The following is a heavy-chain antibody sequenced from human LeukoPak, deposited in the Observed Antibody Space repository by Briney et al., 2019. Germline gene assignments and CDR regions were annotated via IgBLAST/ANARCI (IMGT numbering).Heavy chain of an antibody. CDR1: GFTFSRYG. D-gene: IGHD6-13*01. Sequence: GGSLRLSCAASGFTFSRYGMSWVRQAPGKGLEWVSATSGSVGSTYYADSVKGGFTISRDNSKNTLYLQMNSLRAEDTAVYYCAKPFRIVAAGTWFDPWGQGTLVTVSS. J-gene: IGHJ5*02. CDR2: TSGSVGST. V-gene: IGHV3-23*01. CDR3: AKPFRIVAAGTWFDP.